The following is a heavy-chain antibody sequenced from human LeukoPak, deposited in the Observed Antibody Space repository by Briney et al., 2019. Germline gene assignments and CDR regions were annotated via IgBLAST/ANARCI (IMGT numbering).Heavy chain of an antibody. V-gene: IGHV4-59*01. CDR1: GGSISSYY. CDR2: IHYSGST. CDR3: ARGGSSSSWPFYY. J-gene: IGHJ4*02. D-gene: IGHD6-13*01. Sequence: SETLSLACTVSGGSISSYYWSWIRQPPGKELEWIGYIHYSGSTNYNPSLKSRVTMSVDTSKNQFSLKLTSVTAADTAVYYCARGGSSSSWPFYYWGQGTLVTVSS.